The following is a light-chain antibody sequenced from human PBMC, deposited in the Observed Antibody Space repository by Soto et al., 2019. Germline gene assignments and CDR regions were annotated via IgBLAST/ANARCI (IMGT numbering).Light chain of an antibody. CDR1: QSVSSY. V-gene: IGKV3-11*01. CDR3: QQRSKWPWT. CDR2: DAS. J-gene: IGKJ1*01. Sequence: EIVLTQSPATLSLSPGERATLSCRASQSVSSYLAWYQQNPGQAPRLLIYDASNRSTGIPARFSGSGSGTDFTLTICSIEPEDFAVYYCQQRSKWPWTFGQGTKVEIK.